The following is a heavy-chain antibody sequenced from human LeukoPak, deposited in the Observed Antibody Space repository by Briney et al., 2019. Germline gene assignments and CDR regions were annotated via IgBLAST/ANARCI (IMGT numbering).Heavy chain of an antibody. CDR1: GGSISTYY. CDR3: ARTVVTLDWYFDL. CDR2: FYTSGTT. V-gene: IGHV4-4*07. D-gene: IGHD4-23*01. J-gene: IGHJ2*01. Sequence: PSETLSLTCTVSGGSISTYYWSWIRQTPAKGLEWIGRFYTSGTTNYNPSLKSRVTMSIDTSKNQVSLKMRSVTAADTAVYYCARTVVTLDWYFDLWGRGTLVSVSS.